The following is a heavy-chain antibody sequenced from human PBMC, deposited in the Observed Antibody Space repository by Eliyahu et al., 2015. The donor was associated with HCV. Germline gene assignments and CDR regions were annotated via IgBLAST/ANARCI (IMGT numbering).Heavy chain of an antibody. CDR3: ASGGGGIAVAGTGGWFDP. V-gene: IGHV4-59*01. CDR1: GASISSYY. CDR2: FCHXGGT. Sequence: QVQLQESGPGLVKPSETLSLTCTVSGASISSYYWSWXRXPPGKGLEWIGYFCHXGGTNYNPSXKSRVTISLDTSKNQFSLKLSSVTAADTAVYYCASGGGGIAVAGTGGWFDPWGQGTLVTVSS. J-gene: IGHJ5*02. D-gene: IGHD6-19*01.